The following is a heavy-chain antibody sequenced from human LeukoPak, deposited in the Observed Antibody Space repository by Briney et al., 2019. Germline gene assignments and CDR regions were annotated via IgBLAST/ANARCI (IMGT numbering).Heavy chain of an antibody. CDR3: ATYSSLNRREFQY. V-gene: IGHV3-21*01. CDR2: ISSSSSYI. D-gene: IGHD3-22*01. Sequence: GGSLRLSCAASGFTFSSYSMNWVRQAPGKGLEWVSSISSSSSYIYYADSVKGRFTISRDNAKNSLYLQMNSLRAEDTAVYYCATYSSLNRREFQYWGQGTLLTVSS. CDR1: GFTFSSYS. J-gene: IGHJ1*01.